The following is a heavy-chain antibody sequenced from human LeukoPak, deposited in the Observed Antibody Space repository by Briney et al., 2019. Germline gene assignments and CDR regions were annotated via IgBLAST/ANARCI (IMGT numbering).Heavy chain of an antibody. D-gene: IGHD3-9*01. CDR2: ISSDGTTT. CDR3: SSPGDNYAILGLDY. Sequence: GGSERLSCAASGFTLSKYWMHWVRQAPGKGLAGVSRISSDGTTTVYADSVKGRLTISRDRANNMLYLQMNSLRVEDTAMYYCSSPGDNYAILGLDYWGQGTLVSVCS. CDR1: GFTLSKYW. J-gene: IGHJ4*02. V-gene: IGHV3-74*01.